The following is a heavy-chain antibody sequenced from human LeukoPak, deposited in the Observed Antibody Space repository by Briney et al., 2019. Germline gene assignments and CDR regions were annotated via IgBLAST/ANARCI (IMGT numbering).Heavy chain of an antibody. V-gene: IGHV4-38-2*01. CDR3: ARLDYGSGSGGF. D-gene: IGHD3-10*01. J-gene: IGHJ4*02. Sequence: SETLSLTCAVSGYSICSGYYWGWIRQPPGKGLEWIGSIYHSGSTYYNPSLKSRVTISVDTSKNQFSLKLSSVTAADTAVYYCARLDYGSGSGGFWGQGTLVTVSS. CDR1: GYSICSGYY. CDR2: IYHSGST.